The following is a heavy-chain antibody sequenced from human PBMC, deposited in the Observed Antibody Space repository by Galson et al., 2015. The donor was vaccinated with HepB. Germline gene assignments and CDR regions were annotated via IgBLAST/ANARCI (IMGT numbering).Heavy chain of an antibody. D-gene: IGHD4-11*01. CDR3: AREGYSDYVSRYFDL. V-gene: IGHV3-7*03. CDR1: GFTFSSYW. Sequence: SLRLSCAASGFTFSSYWMSWVRQAPGKGLEWVANIKQDGSEKYYVDSVKGRFTISRDNAKNSLYLQMNSLRAEDTAVYYCAREGYSDYVSRYFDLWGRGTLVTVPS. CDR2: IKQDGSEK. J-gene: IGHJ2*01.